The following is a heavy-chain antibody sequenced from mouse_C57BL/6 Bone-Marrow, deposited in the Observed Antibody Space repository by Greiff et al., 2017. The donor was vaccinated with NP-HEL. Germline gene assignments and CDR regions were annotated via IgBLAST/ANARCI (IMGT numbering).Heavy chain of an antibody. V-gene: IGHV5-4*01. Sequence: EVQGVESGGGLVKPGGSLKLSCAASGFTFSSYAMSWVRQTPEKRLAWVATISDGGSYTYYPDNVKGRFTISRDNAKNTLYMQMSHLKSEDTAMYYCARDRRGYYVWYFDVWGTGTTVTVSS. CDR1: GFTFSSYA. D-gene: IGHD2-3*01. J-gene: IGHJ1*03. CDR3: ARDRRGYYVWYFDV. CDR2: ISDGGSYT.